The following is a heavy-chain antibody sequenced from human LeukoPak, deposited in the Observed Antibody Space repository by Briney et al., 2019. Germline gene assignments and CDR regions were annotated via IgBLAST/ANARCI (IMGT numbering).Heavy chain of an antibody. D-gene: IGHD3-16*02. CDR2: ISGSGGNT. J-gene: IGHJ4*02. V-gene: IGHV3-23*01. Sequence: GGSLRLSCAASGFTFSSYAMHWVRQAPGKGLEWVSTISGSGGNTYYADSVKGRFTISRDNSKNTLYLQMNSLRAEDTAVYYCAKVRNWGVIVIPHFDYWGQGTLVTVSS. CDR3: AKVRNWGVIVIPHFDY. CDR1: GFTFSSYA.